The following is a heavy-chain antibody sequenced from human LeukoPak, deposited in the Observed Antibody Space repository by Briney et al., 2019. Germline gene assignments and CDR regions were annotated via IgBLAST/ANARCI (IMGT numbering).Heavy chain of an antibody. J-gene: IGHJ4*02. CDR2: IYYSGST. V-gene: IGHV4-39*01. CDR1: GGSISSSSYY. CDR3: ARGYRDGYINNAIFDY. D-gene: IGHD5-12*01. Sequence: PSETLSLTCTVSGGSISSSSYYWGWIRQPPGKGLEWIGSIYYSGSTYYNPSLKSRVTISVDTSKNQFSLKLSSVTAADTAVYYCARGYRDGYINNAIFDYWGQGTLVTVSS.